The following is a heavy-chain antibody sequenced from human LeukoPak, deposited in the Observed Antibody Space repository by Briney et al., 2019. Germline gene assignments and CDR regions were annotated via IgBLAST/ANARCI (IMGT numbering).Heavy chain of an antibody. CDR2: IYRDGSA. Sequence: GGSLRLSCAVSGFTASIYYMTWVRQAPGKGLEWVSFIYRDGSANYADSVKGRFTISRDDSKNTVYLQMNSLEAEDTAVYYCARGPGWNYFDYWGRGTLATVSS. CDR1: GFTASIYY. V-gene: IGHV3-66*01. J-gene: IGHJ4*02. D-gene: IGHD2-15*01. CDR3: ARGPGWNYFDY.